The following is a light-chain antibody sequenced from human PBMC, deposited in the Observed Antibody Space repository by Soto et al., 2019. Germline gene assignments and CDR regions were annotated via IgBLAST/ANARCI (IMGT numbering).Light chain of an antibody. V-gene: IGLV2-14*01. CDR1: SSDVGGYNY. Sequence: QSVLTQPASVSGSPGQSITISCTGTSSDVGGYNYVSWYQQHPGKAPKLMIYDVSNRPSGVSNHFSGSKSGNTASLTISGLQAEDEADYYCSSYAGNNIPYVFGGGTMVAV. CDR2: DVS. CDR3: SSYAGNNIPYV. J-gene: IGLJ1*01.